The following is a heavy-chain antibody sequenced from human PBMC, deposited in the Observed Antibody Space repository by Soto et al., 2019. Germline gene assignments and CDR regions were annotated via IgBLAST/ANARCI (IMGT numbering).Heavy chain of an antibody. CDR1: GFTFSSYW. CDR2: IKQDGSEK. J-gene: IGHJ3*02. CDR3: ARGGSSSWPDAFDI. Sequence: GGSLRLSCAASGFTFSSYWMSWVRQAPWKGLEWVANIKQDGSEKYYVDSVKGRFTISRDNAKNSLYLQMNSLRAEDTAVYYCARGGSSSWPDAFDIWGQGTMVTVSS. D-gene: IGHD6-13*01. V-gene: IGHV3-7*01.